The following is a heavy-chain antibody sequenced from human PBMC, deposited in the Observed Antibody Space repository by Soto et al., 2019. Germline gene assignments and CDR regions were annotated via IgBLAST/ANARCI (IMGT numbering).Heavy chain of an antibody. V-gene: IGHV1-24*01. CDR1: GYTLTDLS. CDR3: AIKLGYFDY. CDR2: FDPEEGKT. Sequence: ASVKPSCKVCGYTLTDLSMHWVRQAPGKGLEWMGGFDPEEGKTVYAQRFQGRLTMTGDTSTDTRYMELHSLTSDDTAVYYCAIKLGYFDYWGQGTLLTVSS. J-gene: IGHJ4*02. D-gene: IGHD6-6*01.